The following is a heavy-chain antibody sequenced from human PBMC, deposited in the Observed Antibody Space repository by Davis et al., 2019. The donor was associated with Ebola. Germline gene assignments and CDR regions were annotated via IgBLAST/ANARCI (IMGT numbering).Heavy chain of an antibody. V-gene: IGHV4-61*05. CDR2: IYYSGST. D-gene: IGHD5-18*01. J-gene: IGHJ6*02. CDR3: ARLRPTAMVFYGMDV. CDR1: GGSISSSSYY. Sequence: SETLSLTCTVSGGSISSSSYYWGWIRQPPGKGLEWIGYIYYSGSTNYNPSLKSRVTISVDTSKNQFSLKLSSVTAADTAVYCCARLRPTAMVFYGMDVWGQGTTVTVSS.